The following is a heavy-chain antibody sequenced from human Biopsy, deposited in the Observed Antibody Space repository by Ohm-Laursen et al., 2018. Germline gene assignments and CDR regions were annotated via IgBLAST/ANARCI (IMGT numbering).Heavy chain of an antibody. CDR2: INPSGSTT. J-gene: IGHJ4*02. Sequence: SVKVSCKASGYSFTSYYMHWVRQAPGQGLEWMGMINPSGSTTSYPQIFQGRVTMTRDTSKSTVYMELSSLRSADTAVYFCARNTGWYGDLYYFDYWGQGTLVTVSP. CDR3: ARNTGWYGDLYYFDY. V-gene: IGHV1-46*01. CDR1: GYSFTSYY. D-gene: IGHD6-19*01.